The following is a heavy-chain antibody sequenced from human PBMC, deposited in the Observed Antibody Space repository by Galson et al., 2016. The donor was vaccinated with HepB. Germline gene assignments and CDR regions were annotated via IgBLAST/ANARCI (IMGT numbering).Heavy chain of an antibody. CDR3: ARDQTLYDFWSGYHLDY. J-gene: IGHJ4*02. V-gene: IGHV3-30-3*01. CDR2: ISYDGSNK. D-gene: IGHD3-3*01. Sequence: QAPGNGLEWLALISYDGSNKYYADSVKGRLTISRDNSKNTLYLQMHSLRPEDTAVYYCARDQTLYDFWSGYHLDYWGQGTLVTVSS.